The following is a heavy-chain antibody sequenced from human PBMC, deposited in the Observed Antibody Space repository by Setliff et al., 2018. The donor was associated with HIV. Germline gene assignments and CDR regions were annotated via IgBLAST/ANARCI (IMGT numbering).Heavy chain of an antibody. J-gene: IGHJ4*02. CDR1: GFTFGSYA. D-gene: IGHD3-3*02. CDR3: ASAFTTNYFYFNY. Sequence: GGSLRLSCAPSGFTFGSYAVSWVRQAPGKGLEWVSALSGSGDTTYYADSVKGRLTVSSDNSKSTLYLRMNSLTSEDTAIYYCASAFTTNYFYFNYWGQGTLVTVSS. V-gene: IGHV3-23*01. CDR2: LSGSGDTT.